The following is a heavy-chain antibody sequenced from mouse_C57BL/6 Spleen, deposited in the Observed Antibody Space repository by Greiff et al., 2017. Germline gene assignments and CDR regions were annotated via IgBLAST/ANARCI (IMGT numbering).Heavy chain of an antibody. CDR2: FYPGSGSI. Sequence: QVQLQQSGAELVKPGASVKLSCKASGYTFTEYTIHWVKQRSGQGLEWIGWFYPGSGSIKYNEKFKDKATLTADKSSSTAYMELSSLTSEDSAVYVCAKHETLPHSGCWYFDVWGTGTTVTVSS. V-gene: IGHV1-62-2*01. D-gene: IGHD3-1*01. CDR1: GYTFTEYT. J-gene: IGHJ1*03. CDR3: AKHETLPHSGCWYFDV.